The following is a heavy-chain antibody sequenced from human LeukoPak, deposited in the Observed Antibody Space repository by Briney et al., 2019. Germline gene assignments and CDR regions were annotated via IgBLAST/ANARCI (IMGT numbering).Heavy chain of an antibody. CDR2: FDPEDGET. Sequence: EGSVKVSCKVSGYTLTELSMHWVRRAPGKGLEWMGGFDPEDGETIYAQKFQGRVTMTEDTSTDTAYMELSSLRSEDTAVYYCATDPYSGSYGGWYFDLWGRGTLVTVSS. D-gene: IGHD1-26*01. CDR3: ATDPYSGSYGGWYFDL. V-gene: IGHV1-24*01. J-gene: IGHJ2*01. CDR1: GYTLTELS.